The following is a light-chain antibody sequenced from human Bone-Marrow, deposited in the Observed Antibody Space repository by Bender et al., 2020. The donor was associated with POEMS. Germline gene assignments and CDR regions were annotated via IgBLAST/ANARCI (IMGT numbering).Light chain of an antibody. CDR3: CSYAGSHAYV. CDR2: GIT. V-gene: IGLV2-14*03. CDR1: NSDIGGYRY. Sequence: QSALSQPASVSGSPGQSITISCTGSNSDIGGYRYVSWYQQHPGKVPKLIIYGITYRPSGVADRFAGSKSGNTACLTITGLQAEDEADYYCCSYAGSHAYVFGAATKITVL. J-gene: IGLJ1*01.